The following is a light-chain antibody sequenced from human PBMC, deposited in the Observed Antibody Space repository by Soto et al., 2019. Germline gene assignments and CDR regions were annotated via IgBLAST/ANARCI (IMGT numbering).Light chain of an antibody. CDR1: QSVSSSS. V-gene: IGKV3-20*01. CDR3: HQYVTSPPT. J-gene: IGKJ4*01. Sequence: EIVLTQSPGTLSLSPGERATLSCRASQSVSSSSLAWYQQRPGQAPRLLIYGASSRATGIPDRFSGSGSETYFTLTINRLEPGDFAVYFCHQYVTSPPTFGGGTKVEIK. CDR2: GAS.